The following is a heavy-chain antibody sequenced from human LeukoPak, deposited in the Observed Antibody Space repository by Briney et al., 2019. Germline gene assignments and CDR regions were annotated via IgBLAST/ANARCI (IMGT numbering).Heavy chain of an antibody. Sequence: ASQTLSLTCTVSGGSISSGSYYWSWIRQPAGKGLEWIGRIYTSGSTNNNPSLKSRVTISVDTSKNQFSLKLSSVTAADTAVYYCARVPGIAVAGTEDAFDIWGQGTMVTVSS. CDR3: ARVPGIAVAGTEDAFDI. J-gene: IGHJ3*02. V-gene: IGHV4-61*02. D-gene: IGHD6-19*01. CDR2: IYTSGST. CDR1: GGSISSGSYY.